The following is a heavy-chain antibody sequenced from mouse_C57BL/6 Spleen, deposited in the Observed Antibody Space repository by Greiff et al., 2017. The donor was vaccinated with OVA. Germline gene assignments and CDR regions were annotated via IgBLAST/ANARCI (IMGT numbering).Heavy chain of an antibody. CDR2: INPGSGGT. CDR3: AGNYDYDGYAMDY. Sequence: QVQLQQSGAELVRPGTSVKVSCKASGYAFTNYLIEWVKQRPGQGLEWIGVINPGSGGTNYNEKFKGKATLTADKSSSTAYMQLSSLTSEDSAVYFCAGNYDYDGYAMDYWGQGTSVTVSS. CDR1: GYAFTNYL. J-gene: IGHJ4*01. D-gene: IGHD2-4*01. V-gene: IGHV1-54*01.